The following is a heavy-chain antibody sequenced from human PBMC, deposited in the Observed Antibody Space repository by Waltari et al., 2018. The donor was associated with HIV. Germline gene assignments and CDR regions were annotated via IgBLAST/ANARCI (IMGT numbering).Heavy chain of an antibody. D-gene: IGHD6-6*01. J-gene: IGHJ4*02. Sequence: EVQLLESGGYLVKPGGSLRLSCAASGFSFSLYAMSLVRQAPGKRLEWVSTISNSGSSSYYADSVKGQFTISRDNSKRTLYLHMNSLRDEHTGIYYCAKASYSGPSLAVLYFDYWGLGTLVTVSS. CDR3: AKASYSGPSLAVLYFDY. V-gene: IGHV3-23*01. CDR2: ISNSGSSS. CDR1: GFSFSLYA.